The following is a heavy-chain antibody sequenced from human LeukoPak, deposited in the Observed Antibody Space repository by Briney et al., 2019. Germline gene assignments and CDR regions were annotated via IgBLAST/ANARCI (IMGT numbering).Heavy chain of an antibody. J-gene: IGHJ4*02. CDR1: GFTFSVYS. V-gene: IGHV3-21*01. CDR3: ARGRGYNYGPPDY. D-gene: IGHD5-18*01. CDR2: ISGSSTYI. Sequence: PGGSLRLSCAASGFTFSVYSMNWVRQAPGKGLEWVSSISGSSTYIYYADSLKGRFTIARDNSKNSLSLQMSSLRAEDTAVYYCARGRGYNYGPPDYWGQGTLVTVSA.